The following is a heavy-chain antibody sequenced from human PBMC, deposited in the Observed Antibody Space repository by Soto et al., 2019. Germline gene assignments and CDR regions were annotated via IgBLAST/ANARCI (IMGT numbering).Heavy chain of an antibody. CDR2: IIPIFGTA. J-gene: IGHJ4*02. CDR1: GGTFSSYA. D-gene: IGHD3-10*01. CDR3: ARDRSGHGSGGYYSN. V-gene: IGHV1-69*13. Sequence: SVKVSCKASGGTFSSYAISWVRQAPGQGLEWMGGIIPIFGTANYAQKFQGRVTITADESTSTAYMELSSLRSEDTAVYYCARDRSGHGSGGYYSNWGQGTLVTVSS.